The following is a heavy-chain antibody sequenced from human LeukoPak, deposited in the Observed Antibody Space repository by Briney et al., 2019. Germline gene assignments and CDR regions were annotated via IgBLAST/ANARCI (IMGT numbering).Heavy chain of an antibody. Sequence: SETLSLTCTVSGGSISSYYWSWIRQPPGKGLEWIGYIYYTGSTNYNPSLKSRVTISVDTSKNQFSLKLRSVSAADTAVYYCARDDQTTGAFDIWGQGTMVTVS. CDR1: GGSISSYY. V-gene: IGHV4-59*01. CDR2: IYYTGST. CDR3: ARDDQTTGAFDI. J-gene: IGHJ3*02. D-gene: IGHD4-17*01.